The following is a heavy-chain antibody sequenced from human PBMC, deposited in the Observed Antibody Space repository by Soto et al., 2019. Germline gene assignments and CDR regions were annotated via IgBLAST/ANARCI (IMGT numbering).Heavy chain of an antibody. CDR2: IIPILGIA. V-gene: IGHV1-69*04. CDR1: GYTFTSYG. J-gene: IGHJ4*02. CDR3: VGSLYYYGSGSYYQPPL. Sequence: SVKVSCKASGYTFTSYGISWVRQAPGQGLEWMGRIIPILGIANYAQKFQGRVTITADKSTSTAYMELSSLRSEDTAVYYCVGSLYYYGSGSYYQPPLWGQGTLVTV. D-gene: IGHD3-10*01.